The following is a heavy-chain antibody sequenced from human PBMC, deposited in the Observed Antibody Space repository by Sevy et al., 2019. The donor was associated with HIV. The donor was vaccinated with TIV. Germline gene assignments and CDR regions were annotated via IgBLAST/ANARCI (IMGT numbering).Heavy chain of an antibody. Sequence: GGSLRLSCAASGFTFSSYGMHWVRQAPGKGLEWVAVISYDGSNKYYADSVKGRFTISRDNSKNMLYLQRNSLRAEDTAVYYCAKVEVATIESYYYYGMDVWGQGPTVTVSS. CDR1: GFTFSSYG. V-gene: IGHV3-30*18. J-gene: IGHJ6*02. CDR3: AKVEVATIESYYYYGMDV. D-gene: IGHD5-12*01. CDR2: ISYDGSNK.